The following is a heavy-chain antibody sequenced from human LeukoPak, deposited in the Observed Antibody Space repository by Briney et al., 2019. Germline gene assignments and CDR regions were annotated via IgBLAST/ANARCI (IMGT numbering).Heavy chain of an antibody. Sequence: SETLSLTCAVYGGSFSGYYWSWIRQPPGKGLEWIGEINHSGSTNYNPSLKSRVTISVDTSKNQFSLKLSSVTAADTAVYYCATRYMTTESWFDPWGQGTLVTVSS. CDR1: GGSFSGYY. CDR3: ATRYMTTESWFDP. J-gene: IGHJ5*02. D-gene: IGHD4-17*01. V-gene: IGHV4-34*01. CDR2: INHSGST.